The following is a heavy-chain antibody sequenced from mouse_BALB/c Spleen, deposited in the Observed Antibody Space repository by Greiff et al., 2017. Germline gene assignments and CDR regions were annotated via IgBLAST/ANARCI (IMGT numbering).Heavy chain of an antibody. CDR2: INPSNGRT. V-gene: IGHV1S81*02. CDR3: ARVYDGYDY. Sequence: QVQLQQPGAELVKPGASVKMSCKASGYTFTSYWMHWVKQRPGQGLEWIGEINPSNGRTNYNEKFKSKATLTVDKSSSTAYMQLSSLTSEDSAVYYCARVYDGYDYWGQGTTLTVSS. J-gene: IGHJ2*01. D-gene: IGHD2-3*01. CDR1: GYTFTSYW.